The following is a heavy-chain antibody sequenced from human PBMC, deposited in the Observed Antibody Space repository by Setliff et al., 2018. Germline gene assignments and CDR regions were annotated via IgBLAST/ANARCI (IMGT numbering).Heavy chain of an antibody. CDR3: AGPFDVGPYPRPIDGLDL. CDR2: INPNSGGR. Sequence: ASVKVSCKASGYIFRDYYIHWVRQAPGQGLEWMGWINPNSGGRECAEAFQGRVTMTGDTSIRTAFMELSGLTSDDTAVYYCAGPFDVGPYPRPIDGLDLWGQGTRVTVSS. D-gene: IGHD3-9*01. J-gene: IGHJ3*01. CDR1: GYIFRDYY. V-gene: IGHV1-2*02.